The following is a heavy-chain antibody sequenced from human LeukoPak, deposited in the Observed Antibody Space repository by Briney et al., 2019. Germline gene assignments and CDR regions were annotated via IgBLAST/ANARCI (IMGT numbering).Heavy chain of an antibody. CDR3: ARENSGWYGAFDI. Sequence: PGGSLRLSCAASGFTFSSYWMHWVRQAPGKGLVWVSRINSDGSSTSYADSVKGRFTNSRDNAKNTLYLQMNSLRAEDTAVYYCARENSGWYGAFDIWGQGTMVTVSS. D-gene: IGHD6-13*01. V-gene: IGHV3-74*01. CDR1: GFTFSSYW. CDR2: INSDGSST. J-gene: IGHJ3*02.